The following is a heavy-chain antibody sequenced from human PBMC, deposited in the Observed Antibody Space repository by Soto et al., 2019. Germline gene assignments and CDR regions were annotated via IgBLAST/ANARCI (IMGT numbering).Heavy chain of an antibody. CDR1: GGSLSSGGYY. J-gene: IGHJ6*02. Sequence: PSETLSLTCTVSGGSLSSGGYYWRWIRPHPGKCLEWIGYIYYCGRTYYNPSLKSRVTMSVDTSKNQFSLKLSSVTAADTAVYDRVSLLRPDYVYYGMDGGGQGTTVSV. V-gene: IGHV4-31*03. D-gene: IGHD3-10*02. CDR3: VSLLRPDYVYYGMDG. CDR2: IYYCGRT.